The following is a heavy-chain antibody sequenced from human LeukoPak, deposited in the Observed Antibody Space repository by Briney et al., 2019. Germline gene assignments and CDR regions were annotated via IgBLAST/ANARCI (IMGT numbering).Heavy chain of an antibody. V-gene: IGHV3-30*03. Sequence: GASLRLSCAASGFTFSSYGMHWVRQAPGKGLEWVAVISYDGSNKYYADSVKGRFTISRDNSKNTLYLQMNSLRAEDTAVYYCARKSCAVAGCDLDYWGQGTLVTVSS. J-gene: IGHJ4*02. CDR3: ARKSCAVAGCDLDY. CDR1: GFTFSSYG. CDR2: ISYDGSNK. D-gene: IGHD6-19*01.